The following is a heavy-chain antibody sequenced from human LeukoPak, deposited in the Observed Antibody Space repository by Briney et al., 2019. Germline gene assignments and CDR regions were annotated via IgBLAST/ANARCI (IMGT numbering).Heavy chain of an antibody. Sequence: GESLKISCAASGFTVSSNYMSWVRQAPGKGLEWVSVIYSGGSTYYADSVKGRFTISRDNCKNTLYLQMNSLRAEDTAVYYCARDSHAFDIWGQGTMVTVSS. J-gene: IGHJ3*02. CDR2: IYSGGST. D-gene: IGHD3-22*01. CDR3: ARDSHAFDI. V-gene: IGHV3-66*02. CDR1: GFTVSSNY.